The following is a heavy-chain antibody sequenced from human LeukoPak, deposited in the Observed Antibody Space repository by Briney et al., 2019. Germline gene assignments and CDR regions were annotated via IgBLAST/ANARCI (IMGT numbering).Heavy chain of an antibody. J-gene: IGHJ3*02. CDR3: ARDVVVTSSPDAFDI. CDR1: GGSFSGYY. CDR2: INHSGTT. D-gene: IGHD2-21*02. Sequence: SETLSLTCAVYGGSFSGYYWSWIRQPPGKGLEWIGEINHSGTTSYNPSLRSRVSISVDTSYNHFSLTLTSVTAADTAVYYCARDVVVTSSPDAFDIWGQGTMVVVSS. V-gene: IGHV4-34*01.